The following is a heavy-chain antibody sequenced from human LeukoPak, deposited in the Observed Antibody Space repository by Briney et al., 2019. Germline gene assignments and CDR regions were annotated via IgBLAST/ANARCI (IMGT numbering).Heavy chain of an antibody. CDR3: ARVRSGSYKSGYAFDI. CDR1: GGSISSYY. Sequence: SETLSLTCTVSGGSISSYYWSWIRQPPGKGLEWIGYIYYSGSTNYNPSLKSRVTISVDTSKNQFSLKLSSVTAADTAVYYCARVRSGSYKSGYAFDIWGQGTMVTVSS. CDR2: IYYSGST. J-gene: IGHJ3*02. D-gene: IGHD1-26*01. V-gene: IGHV4-59*08.